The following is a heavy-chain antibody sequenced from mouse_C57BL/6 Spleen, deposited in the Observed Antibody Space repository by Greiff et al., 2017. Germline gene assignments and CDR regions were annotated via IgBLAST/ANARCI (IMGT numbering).Heavy chain of an antibody. CDR2: ISSGSSTI. J-gene: IGHJ1*03. CDR3: ARSTASYWYFDV. CDR1: GFTFSDYG. D-gene: IGHD1-2*01. V-gene: IGHV5-17*01. Sequence: EVQVVESGGGLVKPAGSLTLSCAASGFTFSDYGMHWVRQAPEKGLEWVAYISSGSSTIYYADTVKGRFTISRDNAKNTLFLQMTSLRSEDTAMYYCARSTASYWYFDVWGTGTTVTVSS.